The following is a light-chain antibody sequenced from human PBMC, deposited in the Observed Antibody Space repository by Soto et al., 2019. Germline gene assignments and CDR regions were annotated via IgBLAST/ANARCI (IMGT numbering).Light chain of an antibody. J-gene: IGKJ4*01. CDR3: QQRTNWPLT. V-gene: IGKV3-11*01. CDR1: QTISNY. CDR2: DAS. Sequence: EIVLTQSPATLSLSPGERATLFCRASQTISNYLAWYQQKPGQAPRLLIYDASNRAAGIPARFSGSGSGTDFILTISSLEPEDLAVYYCQQRTNWPLTFGRGTKVEIK.